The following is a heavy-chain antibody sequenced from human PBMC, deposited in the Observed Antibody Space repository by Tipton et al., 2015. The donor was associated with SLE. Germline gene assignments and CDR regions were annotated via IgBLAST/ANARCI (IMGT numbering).Heavy chain of an antibody. Sequence: TLSLTCIVSGDSINSNSHYWGWIRQPPGKGLEWIASMHYSGSTYFNPSLKSRVTISVDTSKNQFSLKVTSVTAADTAVYYCARDEYRYDATGYHLLGHFDFWGQGTLVTVSS. J-gene: IGHJ4*02. CDR2: MHYSGST. CDR1: GDSINSNSHY. D-gene: IGHD3-22*01. CDR3: ARDEYRYDATGYHLLGHFDF. V-gene: IGHV4-39*07.